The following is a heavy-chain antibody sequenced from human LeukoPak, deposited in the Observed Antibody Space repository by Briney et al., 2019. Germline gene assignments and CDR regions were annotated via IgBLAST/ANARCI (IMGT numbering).Heavy chain of an antibody. V-gene: IGHV4-34*01. D-gene: IGHD2-2*03. J-gene: IGHJ4*02. Sequence: KTSETLSLTCAVYGGSFSGYYWRWIRQPPGKGLEWIGEINHSGSTNYNPSLKSRVTISVDTSNNQFSLKLSSVTAAETAVYYCARVGYCGSTSCYLFDYWGQGTLVTVSS. CDR3: ARVGYCGSTSCYLFDY. CDR2: INHSGST. CDR1: GGSFSGYY.